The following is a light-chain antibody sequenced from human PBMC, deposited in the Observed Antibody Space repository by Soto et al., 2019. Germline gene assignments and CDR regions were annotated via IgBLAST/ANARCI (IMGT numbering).Light chain of an antibody. J-gene: IGLJ1*01. CDR1: SSEGGGYNY. CDR2: DVR. CDR3: NSYTSSSQV. V-gene: IGLV2-14*01. Sequence: QSALTQPASVSGSPGQSITISCTGTSSEGGGYNYVSWYQQHPGKAPKLMIYDVRNRPSGVSNRFSGSKSGNTASLTISWLLAEFEAASSCNSYTSSSQVFGTGTKVTV.